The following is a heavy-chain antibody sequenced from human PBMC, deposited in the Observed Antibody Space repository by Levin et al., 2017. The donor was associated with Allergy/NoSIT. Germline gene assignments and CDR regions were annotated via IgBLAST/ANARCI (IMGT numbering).Heavy chain of an antibody. Sequence: SEILSLTCAISGDSVSSKSATWNWIRQSPSRGLEWLGRTYYRSKWYNDYAISVKSRITINPDTSKNQFSLQLKSVTPEDTAVYYCANMDSAYWGQGTLVTVSS. CDR2: TYYRSKWYN. V-gene: IGHV6-1*01. CDR3: ANMDSAY. CDR1: GDSVSSKSAT. J-gene: IGHJ4*02.